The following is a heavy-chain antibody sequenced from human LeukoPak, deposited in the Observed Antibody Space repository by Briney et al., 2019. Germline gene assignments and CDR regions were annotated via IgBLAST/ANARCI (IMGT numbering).Heavy chain of an antibody. CDR1: GFVVSSNY. D-gene: IGHD1-26*01. V-gene: IGHV3-53*01. CDR3: ARGILGLIPIDY. J-gene: IGHJ4*02. Sequence: GGSLRLSCAASGFVVSSNYLAWVRQAPGEGLEWVSFMYSDNNIYYADSVKGRFTISRDNSKNAFYLQMNSLRVEDTAIYYCARGILGLIPIDYWGQGTLVTVSS. CDR2: MYSDNNI.